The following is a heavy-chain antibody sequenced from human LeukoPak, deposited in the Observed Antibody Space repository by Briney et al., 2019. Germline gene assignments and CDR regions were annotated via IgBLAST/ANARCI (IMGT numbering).Heavy chain of an antibody. D-gene: IGHD1-26*01. V-gene: IGHV3-21*04. CDR1: GFTFSGYS. CDR3: AKSRLWEILLSSDAFDI. CDR2: ISDSSSYI. Sequence: PGGSLRLSCAASGFTFSGYSMNWVRRAPGKGLEWVSSISDSSSYIYYADSVKGRFTISRDNSKNTLYLQMNSLRAEDTAVYYCAKSRLWEILLSSDAFDIWGQGTMVTVSS. J-gene: IGHJ3*02.